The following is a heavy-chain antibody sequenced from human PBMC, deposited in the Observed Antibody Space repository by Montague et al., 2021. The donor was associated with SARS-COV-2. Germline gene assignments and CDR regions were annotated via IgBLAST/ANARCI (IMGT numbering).Heavy chain of an antibody. V-gene: IGHV4-34*01. D-gene: IGHD3-9*01. Sequence: SETLSLTCSRLVSWYSGADRKSTRLNPRQQLESYADVCQKKSTKYNPSLKSRVTISVDTYRKQVSLRLTSVTAADTATYYCARGVYHRVIFVVSPRYYFDYWGQGNMVAVSA. CDR1: VSWYSGAD. CDR3: ARGVYHRVIFVVSPRYYFDY. CDR2: VCQKKST. J-gene: IGHJ4*02.